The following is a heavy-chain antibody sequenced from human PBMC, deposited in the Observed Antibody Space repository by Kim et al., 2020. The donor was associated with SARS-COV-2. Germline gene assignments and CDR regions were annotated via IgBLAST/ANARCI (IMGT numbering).Heavy chain of an antibody. V-gene: IGHV3-15*01. Sequence: VKGRFTISRDDSKNTLYLQMNSLKTEDTAVYYCTTSIRMDSGSYSGFDYWGQGTLVTVSS. CDR3: TTSIRMDSGSYSGFDY. D-gene: IGHD1-26*01. J-gene: IGHJ4*02.